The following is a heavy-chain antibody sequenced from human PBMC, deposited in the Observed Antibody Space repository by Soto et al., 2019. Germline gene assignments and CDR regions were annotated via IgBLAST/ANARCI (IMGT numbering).Heavy chain of an antibody. CDR2: IWYDGSNK. CDR1: GFTFSSYG. J-gene: IGHJ6*03. V-gene: IGHV3-33*01. Sequence: GGSLRLSCAASGFTFSSYGMHWVRQAPGKGLEWVAVIWYDGSNKYYADSVKGRFTISRDNSKNTLYLQMNSLRAEDTAVYYCARDTAEIFGVVIPYYYYYYMDVWGKGTTVTVSS. CDR3: ARDTAEIFGVVIPYYYYYYMDV. D-gene: IGHD3-3*01.